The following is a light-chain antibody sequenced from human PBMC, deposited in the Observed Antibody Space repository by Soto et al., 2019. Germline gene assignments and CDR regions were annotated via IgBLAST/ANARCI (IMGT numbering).Light chain of an antibody. J-gene: IGKJ1*01. Sequence: EIVMTPSPATLSVSPGERATLSCRASQSVSINLAWYQQKPGQAPRLLIYGASSRATGIPDRFSGSGSGTDFTLTISRLEPEDFAVYYCQKYGSSLWTFGQGNKVDIK. CDR2: GAS. CDR1: QSVSIN. CDR3: QKYGSSLWT. V-gene: IGKV3-20*01.